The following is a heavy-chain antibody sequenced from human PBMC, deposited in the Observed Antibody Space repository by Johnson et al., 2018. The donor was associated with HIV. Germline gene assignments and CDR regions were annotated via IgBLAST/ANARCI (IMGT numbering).Heavy chain of an antibody. J-gene: IGHJ3*02. CDR1: GFTFSSYW. Sequence: VLLVESGGGLVQPGGSLRLSCAASGFTFSSYWMSWVRQAPGKGLEWVANIKQDGSEKYYVDSVKGRFTISRDKAKNSLYLKMNSLRAEDTAVYYCARTGRRVVVRGGAFDIWGQGTLVTVSS. CDR3: ARTGRRVVVRGGAFDI. CDR2: IKQDGSEK. D-gene: IGHD3-22*01. V-gene: IGHV3-7*05.